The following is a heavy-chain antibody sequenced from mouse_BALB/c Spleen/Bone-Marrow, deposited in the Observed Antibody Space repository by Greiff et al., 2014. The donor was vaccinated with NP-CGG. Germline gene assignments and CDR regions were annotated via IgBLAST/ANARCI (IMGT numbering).Heavy chain of an antibody. CDR2: INSGGSYT. CDR3: ARGDWDKAMDY. V-gene: IGHV5-9-3*01. Sequence: DVKLVESGGGLVKPGGSLKLSCAASGFTLSSYAMSWVRQTPEKRLEWVATINSGGSYTYYPDSVKGRFTISRDSAKNTLYLQMSSLRSEDTAMYYCARGDWDKAMDYWGQGTSVTVST. D-gene: IGHD4-1*01. J-gene: IGHJ4*01. CDR1: GFTLSSYA.